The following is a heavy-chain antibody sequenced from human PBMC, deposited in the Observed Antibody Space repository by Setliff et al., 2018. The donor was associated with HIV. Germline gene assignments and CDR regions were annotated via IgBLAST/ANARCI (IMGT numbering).Heavy chain of an antibody. CDR2: IIPIFGTT. CDR1: GGTFSSYP. Sequence: SVNVSCKASGGTFSSYPISWVRQAPGQGLEWMGGIIPIFGTTHYAQKFQGRVTVTADESTSTAYMELSSLRSEDTAVYYCARGGYYYGSAVYYMDVWGKGTTVTVSS. V-gene: IGHV1-69*13. CDR3: ARGGYYYGSAVYYMDV. D-gene: IGHD3-10*01. J-gene: IGHJ6*03.